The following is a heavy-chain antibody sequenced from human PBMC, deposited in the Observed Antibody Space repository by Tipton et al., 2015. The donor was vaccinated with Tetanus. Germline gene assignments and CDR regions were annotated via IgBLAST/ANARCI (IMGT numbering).Heavy chain of an antibody. CDR2: IYTSGST. D-gene: IGHD3-22*01. V-gene: IGHV4-59*10. CDR1: GGSFSGYY. J-gene: IGHJ4*02. Sequence: TLSLTCAVYGGSFSGYYWSWIRQPAGKGLEWIGRIYTSGSTNYNPSLKSRVTMSVDTSKNQFSLKLSSVAAADTAVYYCARAGSSGYYYYFDYWGQGTLVTVSS. CDR3: ARAGSSGYYYYFDY.